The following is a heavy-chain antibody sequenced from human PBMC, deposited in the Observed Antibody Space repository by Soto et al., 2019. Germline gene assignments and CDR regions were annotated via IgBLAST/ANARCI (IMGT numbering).Heavy chain of an antibody. Sequence: PWGSLRLSCAASGFTFSTYVMHWVRQAPGKGLEWVAIISYDGSNKYYADSVKGRFTISRDNSKNTLYVQMNSLRAEDTAVYYCARVLGAAGNDYYYYGMDVWGQGTTVTVSS. CDR1: GFTFSTYV. D-gene: IGHD6-13*01. CDR3: ARVLGAAGNDYYYYGMDV. CDR2: ISYDGSNK. J-gene: IGHJ6*02. V-gene: IGHV3-30-3*01.